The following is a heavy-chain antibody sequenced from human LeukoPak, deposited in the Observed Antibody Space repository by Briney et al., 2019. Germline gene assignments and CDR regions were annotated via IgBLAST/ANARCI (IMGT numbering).Heavy chain of an antibody. J-gene: IGHJ3*02. V-gene: IGHV3-74*01. Sequence: PGGSLRLSCAASGFAFSSYWMHWVRQAPGKGLVWVSRINSDGSSTSYADSVKGRFTISRDNAKNTLYLQMNSLRAEDTAVYYCARDPLFSYAFDIWGQGTMVTVSS. D-gene: IGHD3-10*02. CDR3: ARDPLFSYAFDI. CDR1: GFAFSSYW. CDR2: INSDGSST.